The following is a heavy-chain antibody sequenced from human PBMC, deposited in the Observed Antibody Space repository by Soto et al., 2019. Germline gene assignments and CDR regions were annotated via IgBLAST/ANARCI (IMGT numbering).Heavy chain of an antibody. CDR1: GGSVSSTNHK. J-gene: IGHJ4*02. CDR3: ARTTVTAVKLYFDS. CDR2: IFHSGGT. Sequence: SETLSLTCTISGGSVSSTNHKWSWIRQPPGKGLEWIGYIFHSGGTNYNPSLKSRVTISVDTSKNQCSLKLNSVTAADTAVYYCARTTVTAVKLYFDSWGQGTLVTVSS. V-gene: IGHV4-61*01. D-gene: IGHD4-17*01.